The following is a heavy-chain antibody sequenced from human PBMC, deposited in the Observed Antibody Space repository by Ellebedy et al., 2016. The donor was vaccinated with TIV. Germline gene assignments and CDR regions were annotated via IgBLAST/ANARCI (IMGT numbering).Heavy chain of an antibody. J-gene: IGHJ5*02. V-gene: IGHV1-8*01. CDR2: MNPNSGNT. CDR1: GYTFTSYD. CDR3: ARASSRHYDFWSGYYNAGGENWFDP. Sequence: AASVKVSCKASGYTFTSYDINWVRQATGQGLEWMGWMNPNSGNTGYAQKFQGRVTMTRNTSISTAYMELSSLRSEDTAVYYCARASSRHYDFWSGYYNAGGENWFDPWGQGTLVTVSS. D-gene: IGHD3-3*01.